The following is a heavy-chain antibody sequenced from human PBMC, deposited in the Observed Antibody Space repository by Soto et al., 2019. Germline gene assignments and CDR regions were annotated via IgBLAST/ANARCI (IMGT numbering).Heavy chain of an antibody. J-gene: IGHJ4*02. D-gene: IGHD3-22*01. CDR1: GGTFSSYA. CDR3: ATISPNCYDSSGPILD. V-gene: IGHV1-69*13. CDR2: IIPIFGTA. Sequence: SVKVSCKGSGGTFSSYAISWVRQAPGQGLEWMGGIIPIFGTANYAQKFQGRVTITADESTSTAYMELRSLRSEDTAVDYCATISPNCYDSSGPILDWGQGTLVTVSS.